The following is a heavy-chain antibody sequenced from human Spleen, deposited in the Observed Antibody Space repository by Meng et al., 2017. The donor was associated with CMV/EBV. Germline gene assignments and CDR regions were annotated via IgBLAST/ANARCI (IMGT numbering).Heavy chain of an antibody. CDR2: ISSSSSYI. CDR1: DFIFSTFS. V-gene: IGHV3-21*01. J-gene: IGHJ6*02. Sequence: GGSLRLSCAASDFIFSTFSMNWVRQAPGKGPEWVSHISSSSSYIYYADSVKGRFTISRDNSKKSLFLQIHSLRAEDTAVYYCARERPMVRGNFPHNYYGMDVWGQGTTVTVSS. D-gene: IGHD3-10*01. CDR3: ARERPMVRGNFPHNYYGMDV.